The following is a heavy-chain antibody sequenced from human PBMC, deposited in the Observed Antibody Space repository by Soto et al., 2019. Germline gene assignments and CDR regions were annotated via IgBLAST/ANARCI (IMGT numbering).Heavy chain of an antibody. CDR3: AKDLEYAILNGYSPEFDI. D-gene: IGHD3-9*01. J-gene: IGHJ3*02. CDR2: ISGSGGST. Sequence: PGGSLRLSCAASGFTFSSYAMSWVRQAPGKGLEWVSAISGSGGSTYYADSVKGRFTISRDNSKNTLYLQMNSLRAEDTAVYYCAKDLEYAILNGYSPEFDIWGQGTMVTVSS. V-gene: IGHV3-23*01. CDR1: GFTFSSYA.